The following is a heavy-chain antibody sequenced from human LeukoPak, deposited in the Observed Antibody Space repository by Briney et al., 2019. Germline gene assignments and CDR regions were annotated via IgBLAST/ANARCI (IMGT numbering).Heavy chain of an antibody. V-gene: IGHV3-7*03. D-gene: IGHD4-23*01. CDR2: IKQDGSDK. CDR1: GFTFSSYW. CDR3: ARKTVVGSYFDY. Sequence: GGSVRLSCAVSGFTFSSYWMSWVRQAPGKGLEWVANIKQDGSDKYYVDSVKGRFTISRDNAKNSLYLQINSLRAEDTAVYYCARKTVVGSYFDYWGQGTPVTVSS. J-gene: IGHJ4*02.